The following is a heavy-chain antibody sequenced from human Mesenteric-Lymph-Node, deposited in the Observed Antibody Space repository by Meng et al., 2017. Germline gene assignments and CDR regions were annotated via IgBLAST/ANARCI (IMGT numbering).Heavy chain of an antibody. CDR2: INTNTGNP. Sequence: ASVKVSCKASGYTFTSYAMNWVRQAPGQGLEWMGWINTNTGNPTYAQGFTGRFVFSLGTSVSTAYLQISSLKAEDTAVYYCARSGDYYDSSGYYRGEFDYWGQGTLVTVSS. V-gene: IGHV7-4-1*02. CDR3: ARSGDYYDSSGYYRGEFDY. D-gene: IGHD3-22*01. J-gene: IGHJ4*02. CDR1: GYTFTSYA.